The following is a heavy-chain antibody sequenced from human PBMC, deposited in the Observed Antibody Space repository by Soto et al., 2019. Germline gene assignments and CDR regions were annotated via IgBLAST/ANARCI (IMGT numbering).Heavy chain of an antibody. V-gene: IGHV1-18*01. J-gene: IGHJ4*02. Sequence: ASVKVSCKASGYTFTSYGISWVRQAPGQGLERIGWISAYNGNTNYAQKLQGRVTMTRNTSMSTAYMELSSLRSDDTAFNYGARGVLRLGELSPIDYWGQGTLVTVSS. CDR3: ARGVLRLGELSPIDY. D-gene: IGHD3-16*02. CDR2: ISAYNGNT. CDR1: GYTFTSYG.